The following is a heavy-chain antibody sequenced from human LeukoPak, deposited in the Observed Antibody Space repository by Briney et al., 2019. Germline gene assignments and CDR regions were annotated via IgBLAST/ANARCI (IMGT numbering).Heavy chain of an antibody. D-gene: IGHD3-10*01. V-gene: IGHV4-59*01. J-gene: IGHJ3*02. CDR1: GGSIGSYY. CDR2: IYYSGSA. CDR3: ARGGRFGGHDAFDI. Sequence: SETLSLTCTVSGGSIGSYYWNWIRQPPGKGLEYIGYIYYSGSANYNPSLKGRVTISVDTSKNQFSLKLSSVTAADTAVYYCARGGRFGGHDAFDIWGQGTMVTVSS.